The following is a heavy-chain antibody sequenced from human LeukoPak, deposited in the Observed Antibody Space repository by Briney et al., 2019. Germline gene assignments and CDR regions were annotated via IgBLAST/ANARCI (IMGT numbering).Heavy chain of an antibody. CDR1: GFTFSSYV. J-gene: IGHJ4*02. Sequence: PGGSLRLFCAASGFTFSSYVMSWVRQAPGKGLEWVSAISGSGGSTYYADSVKGRFTISRDNSKNTLYMQMNSLRAEDTAVYYCAKAHDSSGSDYWGQGTLVTVSS. V-gene: IGHV3-23*01. CDR3: AKAHDSSGSDY. D-gene: IGHD3-22*01. CDR2: ISGSGGST.